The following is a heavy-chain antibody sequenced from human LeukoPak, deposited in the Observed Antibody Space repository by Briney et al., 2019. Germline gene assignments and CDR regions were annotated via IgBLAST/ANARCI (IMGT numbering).Heavy chain of an antibody. CDR3: ARRLYYYRSGTYYRYFDF. D-gene: IGHD3-10*01. CDR1: GYSFTNFW. J-gene: IGHJ4*02. CDR2: IYPGDSDT. Sequence: GESLNISCRGSGYSFTNFWIGWVRQMPGKGLEWMGIIYPGDSDTRYSPSFQGQVTISADKSISTAYLQWSSLRASDTAMYYCARRLYYYRSGTYYRYFDFWGQGTLVTVSS. V-gene: IGHV5-51*01.